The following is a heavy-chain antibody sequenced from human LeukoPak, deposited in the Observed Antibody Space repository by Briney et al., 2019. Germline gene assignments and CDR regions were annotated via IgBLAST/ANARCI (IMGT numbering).Heavy chain of an antibody. J-gene: IGHJ4*02. D-gene: IGHD3-9*01. CDR2: INPDSGDT. V-gene: IGHV1-2*02. Sequence: ASVKVSCKASGYIFTGYYLHWVRQAPGQGLESMGWINPDSGDTNFEQKFQGRVSMTRDTSISTAYMELSRLRSDDTAYYYCARVQYYNILTGSFQYWGQGTLVTVSS. CDR1: GYIFTGYY. CDR3: ARVQYYNILTGSFQY.